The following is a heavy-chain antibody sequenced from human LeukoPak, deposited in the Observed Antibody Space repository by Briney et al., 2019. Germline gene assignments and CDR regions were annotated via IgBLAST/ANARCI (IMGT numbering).Heavy chain of an antibody. V-gene: IGHV3-66*01. CDR1: GFTVSSNY. J-gene: IGHJ4*02. CDR3: ARVPYSSGWYVD. Sequence: GGSLRLSCAASGFTVSSNYMSWVRQAPGKGLEWVSVIYSGGSTYYADSVKGRFTISRDNSKNTLYLQMNSLRAEDTAVYYCARVPYSSGWYVDWGQGTLVTVSS. D-gene: IGHD6-19*01. CDR2: IYSGGST.